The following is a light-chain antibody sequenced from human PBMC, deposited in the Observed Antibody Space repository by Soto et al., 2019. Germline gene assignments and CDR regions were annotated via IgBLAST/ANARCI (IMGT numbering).Light chain of an antibody. Sequence: DIQMTQSPSTLSASVGDRVTITCRASQAISSRLAWYQQKPGRAPKLLIYHASTLESGVPSRFSGSRSGTEFTLAISSLQPDDFATYFCQQYDYYYTFGQGTKLEIK. V-gene: IGKV1-5*01. CDR3: QQYDYYYT. J-gene: IGKJ2*01. CDR2: HAS. CDR1: QAISSR.